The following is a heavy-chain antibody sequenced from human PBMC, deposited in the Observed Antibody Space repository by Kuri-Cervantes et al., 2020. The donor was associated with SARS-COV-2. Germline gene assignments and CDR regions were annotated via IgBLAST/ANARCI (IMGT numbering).Heavy chain of an antibody. D-gene: IGHD6-13*01. J-gene: IGHJ6*02. V-gene: IGHV3-30-3*01. Sequence: GGSLRLSCAASGFNFIRYAIHWVRQAPGKGLEWVAVISYDGSNKYYADSVKGRFTISRDNSKNTLYLQMNSLRAEDTAVYYCARCIAAAGTYYYGMDVWGQGTTVTVSS. CDR2: ISYDGSNK. CDR1: GFNFIRYA. CDR3: ARCIAAAGTYYYGMDV.